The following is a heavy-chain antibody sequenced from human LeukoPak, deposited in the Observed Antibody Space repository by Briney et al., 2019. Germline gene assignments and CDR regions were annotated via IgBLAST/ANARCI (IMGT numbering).Heavy chain of an antibody. CDR3: ARDLLPAAIRPSQFDP. CDR1: GFTFSSYG. J-gene: IGHJ5*02. Sequence: GGSLRLSCAASGFTFSSYGMNWVRQAPGKGLEWVSSISSSSSYIYYADSVKGRFTISRDNAKNSLYLQMNSLRAEDTAVYYCARDLLPAAIRPSQFDPWGQGTLVTVSS. V-gene: IGHV3-21*01. D-gene: IGHD2-2*02. CDR2: ISSSSSYI.